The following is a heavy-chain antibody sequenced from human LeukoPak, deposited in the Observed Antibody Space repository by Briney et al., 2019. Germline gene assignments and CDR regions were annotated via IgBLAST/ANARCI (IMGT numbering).Heavy chain of an antibody. J-gene: IGHJ4*02. V-gene: IGHV4-38-2*01. D-gene: IGHD2-2*01. CDR2: VFHSGST. CDR1: GYSISSARY. CDR3: ARSLSTAGIDY. Sequence: SETLSLTCAVSGYSISSARYWGWIRQPPGKGLEWIGSVFHSGSTYYNPSLKSRVTISVDTSKNQFSLNLRSVTAADTAVYYCARSLSTAGIDYWGQGTLVTVSS.